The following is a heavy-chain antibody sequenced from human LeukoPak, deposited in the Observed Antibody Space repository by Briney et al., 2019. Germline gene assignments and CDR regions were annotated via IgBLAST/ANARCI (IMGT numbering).Heavy chain of an antibody. CDR2: VSYSGTR. CDR1: GGSINNINYN. J-gene: IGHJ3*02. V-gene: IGHV4-39*02. CDR3: ARKSFDAFDI. Sequence: SETLSLTCVVSGGSINNINYNWGWIRQPPGKGLEWIGTVSYSGTRYYSPSLRGRLTMSVDTSKNHLSLRLNSVSAADTAVYYCARKSFDAFDIRGKGTLVTVSS.